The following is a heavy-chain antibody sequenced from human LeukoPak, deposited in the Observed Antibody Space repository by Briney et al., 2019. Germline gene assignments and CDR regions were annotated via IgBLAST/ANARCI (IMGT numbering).Heavy chain of an antibody. Sequence: GGSLRLSCAASGFTFRSYSMNWVRQAPGKGLEWVSHISSSGSTIYSADSVKGRFTISRDNAKNSLYLQMNSLRTEDTAVYYCARQVNSRIDYWGQRTLGTVSS. J-gene: IGHJ4*02. D-gene: IGHD5-18*01. CDR3: ARQVNSRIDY. V-gene: IGHV3-48*01. CDR2: ISSSGSTI. CDR1: GFTFRSYS.